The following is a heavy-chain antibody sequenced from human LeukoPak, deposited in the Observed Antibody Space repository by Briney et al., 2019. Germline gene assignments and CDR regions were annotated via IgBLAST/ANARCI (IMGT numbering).Heavy chain of an antibody. CDR1: GGSISSYY. J-gene: IGHJ4*02. Sequence: EASETLSLTCTVSGGSISSYYWSWIRQPPGKGLEWIGYIYYSGSTNYNPSLKSRVTISVDTSKNQFSLKLSSVTAADTAVYYCARFSEYSHSSVHYLDYWGQGTLVSVSS. CDR2: IYYSGST. V-gene: IGHV4-59*01. CDR3: ARFSEYSHSSVHYLDY. D-gene: IGHD3-22*01.